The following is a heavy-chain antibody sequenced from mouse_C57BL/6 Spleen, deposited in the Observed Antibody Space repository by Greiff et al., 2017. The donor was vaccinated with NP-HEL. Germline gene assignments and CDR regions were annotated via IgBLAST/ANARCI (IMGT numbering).Heavy chain of an antibody. V-gene: IGHV5-4*01. CDR3: ARDITGGDYYAMDY. D-gene: IGHD4-1*01. CDR1: GFTFSSYA. J-gene: IGHJ4*01. Sequence: EVMLVESGGGLVKPGGSLKLSCAASGFTFSSYAMSWVRQTPEKRLEWVATISDGGSYTYYPDNVKGRFTISRDNAKNNLYLQMSHLKSEDTAMYYCARDITGGDYYAMDYWGQGTSVTVSS. CDR2: ISDGGSYT.